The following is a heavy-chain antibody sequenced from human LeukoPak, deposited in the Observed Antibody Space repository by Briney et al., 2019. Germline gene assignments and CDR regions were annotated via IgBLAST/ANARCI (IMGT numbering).Heavy chain of an antibody. V-gene: IGHV3-23*01. J-gene: IGHJ5*02. Sequence: GGSLRLSCAASGFTFSSYAMSWVRQAPGKGLEWVSAISGSGGSTYYADSVKGRFTISRDNSKNALYLQMNSLRAEDTAVYYCARGDLYNWFDPWGQGTLVTVSS. CDR3: ARGDLYNWFDP. CDR2: ISGSGGST. CDR1: GFTFSSYA. D-gene: IGHD2-21*01.